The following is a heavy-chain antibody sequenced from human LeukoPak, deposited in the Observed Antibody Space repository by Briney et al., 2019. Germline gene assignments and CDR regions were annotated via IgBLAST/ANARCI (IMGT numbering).Heavy chain of an antibody. CDR2: IIPIFGTA. D-gene: IGHD5-24*01. V-gene: IGHV1-69*05. CDR1: GGTFSSYA. Sequence: ASVKVSCKASGGTFSSYAISWVRQAPGQGLEWMGGIIPIFGTANYAQKFQGRVTITTDESTSTAYMELSSLRSEDTAVYYCASRDGYNYRGDAFDIWGQGTMVTVSS. J-gene: IGHJ3*02. CDR3: ASRDGYNYRGDAFDI.